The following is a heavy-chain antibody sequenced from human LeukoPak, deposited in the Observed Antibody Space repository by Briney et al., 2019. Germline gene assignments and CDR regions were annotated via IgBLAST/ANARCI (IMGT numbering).Heavy chain of an antibody. V-gene: IGHV1-8*01. Sequence: GASVKVSCKASGYTFTSYDINWVRQATGQGLEWMGWMNPNSGNTGYAQKFQGGVTMTRNTSISTAYMELSSLRSEGTAVYYCARGPYSSGWYGAFDIWGQGTMVTVSS. CDR3: ARGPYSSGWYGAFDI. D-gene: IGHD6-19*01. CDR2: MNPNSGNT. CDR1: GYTFTSYD. J-gene: IGHJ3*02.